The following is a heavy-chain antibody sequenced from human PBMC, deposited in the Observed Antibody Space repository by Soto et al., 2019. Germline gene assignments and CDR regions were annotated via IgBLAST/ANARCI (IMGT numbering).Heavy chain of an antibody. CDR3: ARDHYGSGGYYFDY. CDR1: GFTFSSYG. V-gene: IGHV3-33*08. D-gene: IGHD3-10*01. J-gene: IGHJ4*02. Sequence: GGYLRLSCAASGFTFSSYGMHWVRQAPGKGLEWVVVIWYDGSNKYDADSVKGLFTISRDNSKNTMYLQMNSLRAEDTVVYYCARDHYGSGGYYFDYWGQGTLVTVSS. CDR2: IWYDGSNK.